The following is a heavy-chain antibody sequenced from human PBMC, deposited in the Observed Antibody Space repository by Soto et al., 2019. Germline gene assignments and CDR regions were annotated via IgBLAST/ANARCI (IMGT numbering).Heavy chain of an antibody. CDR2: ISYDGSNK. J-gene: IGHJ4*02. CDR1: GFTFSSYA. V-gene: IGHV3-30-3*01. D-gene: IGHD4-17*01. CDR3: AREALTTAFH. Sequence: QVQLVESGGGVVQPGRSLRLSCAASGFTFSSYAMHWVRQAPGKGLEWVAVISYDGSNKYYADSVKGRFTISRDNSKNTPYLQMNSMRAEDTAVYYCAREALTTAFHWGQGTLVTVSS.